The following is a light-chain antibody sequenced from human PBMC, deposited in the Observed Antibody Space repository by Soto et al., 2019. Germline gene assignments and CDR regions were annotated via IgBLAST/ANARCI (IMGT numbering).Light chain of an antibody. Sequence: QSALAQPPSASRSPGQSVAISCTGTSSDVGAYNYVCWYQQHPGKAPKLMIYEVNKRPSGVPDRFSGSKSGNTASLTVSGLQAEDEADYYCSSYAANDNVVFGGGTKVTVL. CDR1: SSDVGAYNY. J-gene: IGLJ2*01. CDR2: EVN. V-gene: IGLV2-8*02. CDR3: SSYAANDNVV.